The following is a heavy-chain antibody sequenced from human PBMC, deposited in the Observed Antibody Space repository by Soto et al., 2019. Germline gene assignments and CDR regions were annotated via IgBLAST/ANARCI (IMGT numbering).Heavy chain of an antibody. CDR2: INPNTGGT. CDR3: ARQLAYCGGDCYTEPIDY. J-gene: IGHJ4*02. V-gene: IGHV1-2*06. CDR1: GYTFTKYY. D-gene: IGHD2-21*02. Sequence: ASVKVSCKASGYTFTKYYVLWARQAPGQGLEWVGRINPNTGGTNYAQKFQDRVTMTRDTSITTAYMELSRLRSDDTAVYYCARQLAYCGGDCYTEPIDYWGQGTQVTVSS.